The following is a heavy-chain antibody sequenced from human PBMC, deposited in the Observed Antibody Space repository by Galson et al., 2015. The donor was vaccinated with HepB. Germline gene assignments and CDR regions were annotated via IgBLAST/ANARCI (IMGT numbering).Heavy chain of an antibody. CDR1: RYRFPNYW. V-gene: IGHV5-51*01. Sequence: QSGAEVKKPGESLRISCKASRYRFPNYWIGWVRQVPGSGLEWVGIIFPHDSDTRYSPSFRGQVTISADKSISTVYLQWSSLKASDSAIYFGARHNLTHYYDGLAVWGPATTVTVSS. J-gene: IGHJ6*02. CDR2: IFPHDSDT. CDR3: ARHNLTHYYDGLAV.